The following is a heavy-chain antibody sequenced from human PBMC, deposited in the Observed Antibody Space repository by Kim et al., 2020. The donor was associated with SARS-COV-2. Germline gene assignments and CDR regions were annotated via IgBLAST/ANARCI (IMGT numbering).Heavy chain of an antibody. J-gene: IGHJ3*02. V-gene: IGHV3-30*04. CDR2: ISYDGTNK. CDR1: GFTFSSYA. D-gene: IGHD5-12*01. Sequence: GGSLRLSCAASGFTFSSYAMHWVRQAPGKGLEWVAVISYDGTNKYYADSVKGRFTISRDNSKSSLYLQMNSLRPEDTALYYCARGRDSGYPRPDDAFDI. CDR3: ARGRDSGYPRPDDAFDI.